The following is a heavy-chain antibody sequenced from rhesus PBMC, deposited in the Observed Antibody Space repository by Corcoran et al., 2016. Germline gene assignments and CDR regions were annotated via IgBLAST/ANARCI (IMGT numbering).Heavy chain of an antibody. D-gene: IGHD5-42*01. J-gene: IGHJ2*01. Sequence: QVQLQESGPGLVKPSETLSLTCAVPGYSISSGYYWGWIRQPPGKGLEWIGSSEGRGGSNYLNPSLRSRFALSVNTSKNQFSLRLSSVTAAETAGYYGAIVGSSWSEWDTVGTEWYFDLWGPGTPITISS. V-gene: IGHV4S14*01. CDR1: GYSISSGYY. CDR3: AIVGSSWSEWDTVGTEWYFDL. CDR2: SEGRGGSN.